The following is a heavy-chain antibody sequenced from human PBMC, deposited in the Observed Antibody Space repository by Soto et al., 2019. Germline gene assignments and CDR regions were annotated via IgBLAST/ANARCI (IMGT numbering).Heavy chain of an antibody. V-gene: IGHV4-61*01. D-gene: IGHD4-17*01. CDR2: IYQSGST. Sequence: SETLSLTCTVSGVSVNSGNYYWSWIRQTPGKGLEWFGYIYQSGSTRYNPSLKSRVTISVDTSKNQFSLKLSSVTAADTAVYYCARGLTTVTTYYAFDIWGQGTMVTVSS. CDR3: ARGLTTVTTYYAFDI. CDR1: GVSVNSGNYY. J-gene: IGHJ3*02.